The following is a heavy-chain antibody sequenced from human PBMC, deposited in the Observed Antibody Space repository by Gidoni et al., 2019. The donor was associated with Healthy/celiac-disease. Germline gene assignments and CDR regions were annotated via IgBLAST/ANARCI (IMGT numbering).Heavy chain of an antibody. J-gene: IGHJ5*02. CDR3: ARHPYTHWFDP. Sequence: QLQLQESGPGLVKPSETLSLTCTVSGGSISSSSYYWGWIRQPPGKGLEWIGSIYYSGSTYYNPSLKSRVTISVDTSKNQFSLKLSSVTAADTAVYYCARHPYTHWFDPWGQGTLVTVSS. CDR2: IYYSGST. V-gene: IGHV4-39*01. D-gene: IGHD3-16*01. CDR1: GGSISSSSYY.